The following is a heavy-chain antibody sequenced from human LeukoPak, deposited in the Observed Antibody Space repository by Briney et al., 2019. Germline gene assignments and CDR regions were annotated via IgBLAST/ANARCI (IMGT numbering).Heavy chain of an antibody. D-gene: IGHD6-19*01. CDR1: GFTFSSYA. J-gene: IGHJ6*02. CDR2: ISYDGSNK. V-gene: IGHV3-30-3*01. CDR3: AREESSGWYNYYYGMDV. Sequence: GGFLRLSCAASGFTFSSYAMHWVRQAPGKGLEWVAVISYDGSNKYYADSVKGRFTISRDNSKNTLYLQMNSLRAEDTAVYYCAREESSGWYNYYYGMDVWGQGTTVTVSS.